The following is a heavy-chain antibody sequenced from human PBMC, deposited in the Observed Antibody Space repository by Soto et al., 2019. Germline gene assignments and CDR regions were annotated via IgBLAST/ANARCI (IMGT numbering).Heavy chain of an antibody. CDR1: GFTFSSYS. J-gene: IGHJ6*02. D-gene: IGHD6-19*01. CDR3: ARDSGGSGWPYYYYGMDV. CDR2: ISSSSSTI. Sequence: GGSLRLSCAASGFTFSSYSMNWVRQAPGKGLEWVSYISSSSSTIYYADSVKGRFTISRDNAKNSLYLQMNSLRDEDTAVYYCARDSGGSGWPYYYYGMDVWGQGTTVTVSS. V-gene: IGHV3-48*02.